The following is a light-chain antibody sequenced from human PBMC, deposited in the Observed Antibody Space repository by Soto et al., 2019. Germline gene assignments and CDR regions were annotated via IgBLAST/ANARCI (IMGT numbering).Light chain of an antibody. CDR1: QRVSRIS. CDR3: QHYGNSPLA. J-gene: IGKJ1*01. CDR2: GAS. V-gene: IGKV3-20*01. Sequence: LLTKSPGTLSLSPADIATLACRTSQRVSRISLAWYQQKPGKAPRLLIYGASSRATGIPDRFTGSGSGTDFTLTISRLEPEDFAVCYCQHYGNSPLAFGQGTKVDIK.